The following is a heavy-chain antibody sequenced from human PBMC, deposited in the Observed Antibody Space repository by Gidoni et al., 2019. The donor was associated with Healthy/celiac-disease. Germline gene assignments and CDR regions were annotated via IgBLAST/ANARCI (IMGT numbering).Heavy chain of an antibody. CDR1: GFTFVDYA. J-gene: IGHJ4*02. D-gene: IGHD6-6*01. CDR2: ISWNIGSI. CDR3: AKVYRWSSSSYYFDY. V-gene: IGHV3-9*01. Sequence: EVQLVESGGGLVQPGRSLRLSCAASGFTFVDYAMHWVRQAPGKGLEWVSGISWNIGSIGYADSVKGRFTISRDNAKNSLYLQMNSLRAEDTALYYCAKVYRWSSSSYYFDYWGQGTLVTVSS.